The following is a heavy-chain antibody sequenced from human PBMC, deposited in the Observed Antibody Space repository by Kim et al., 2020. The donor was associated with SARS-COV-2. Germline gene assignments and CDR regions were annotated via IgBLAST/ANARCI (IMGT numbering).Heavy chain of an antibody. D-gene: IGHD3-10*01. CDR3: AISFMVRGVVNWFDP. Sequence: ASVTVSCKASGYTFTSYGISWVRQAPGQGLEWMGWISAYNGNTNYAQKLQGRVTMTTDTSTSTAYMELRSLRSDDTAVYYCAISFMVRGVVNWFDPWGQGTLVTVSS. CDR2: ISAYNGNT. V-gene: IGHV1-18*01. J-gene: IGHJ5*02. CDR1: GYTFTSYG.